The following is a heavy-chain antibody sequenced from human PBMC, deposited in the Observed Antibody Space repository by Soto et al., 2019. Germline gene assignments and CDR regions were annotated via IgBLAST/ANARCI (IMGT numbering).Heavy chain of an antibody. Sequence: QVQLVQSGPEVKKPGASVKVSCKTSGYVYISHDISWVRQAPGHGLEWVGWISAYTGKADYAQKFQGRVTMTTETSTSTAFLELRSLRSDDTAVYYCARDQRYYGSGSYYSDSWGQGTLVTVSS. J-gene: IGHJ4*02. V-gene: IGHV1-18*04. D-gene: IGHD3-10*01. CDR2: ISAYTGKA. CDR1: GYVYISHD. CDR3: ARDQRYYGSGSYYSDS.